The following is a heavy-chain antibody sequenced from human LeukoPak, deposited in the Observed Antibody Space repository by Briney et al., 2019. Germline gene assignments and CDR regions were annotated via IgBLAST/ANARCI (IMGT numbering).Heavy chain of an antibody. CDR2: IYYSGIT. CDR1: GGSISSNY. Sequence: PSETLSLTCTVSGGSISSNYWSWVRQPPGKGLEWIGYIYYSGITNNNPSLKSRVTISVDTSKNQFSLKLRSVTAADTAVYYCARRRGNFWTDYYAFDYWGLGTLVTVSS. J-gene: IGHJ4*02. V-gene: IGHV4-59*08. D-gene: IGHD3/OR15-3a*01. CDR3: ARRRGNFWTDYYAFDY.